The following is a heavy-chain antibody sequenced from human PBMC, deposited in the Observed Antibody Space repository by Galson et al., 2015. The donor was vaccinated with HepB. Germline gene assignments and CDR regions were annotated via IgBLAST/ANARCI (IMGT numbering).Heavy chain of an antibody. J-gene: IGHJ5*02. CDR2: IDWDDDK. Sequence: PALVKPPQTLTLTCTFSGFSLSTSGMCVSWIRQPPGKALEWLARIDWDDDKYYSTSLKTRLTISKDTSKNQVVLTMTNMDPVDTATYHCARSTLTLATTGQPSGWFDPWGQGTLVTVSS. CDR1: GFSLSTSGMC. D-gene: IGHD1-1*01. V-gene: IGHV2-70*11. CDR3: ARSTLTLATTGQPSGWFDP.